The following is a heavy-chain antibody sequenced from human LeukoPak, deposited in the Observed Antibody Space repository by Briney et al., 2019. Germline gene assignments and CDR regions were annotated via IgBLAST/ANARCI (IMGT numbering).Heavy chain of an antibody. CDR2: IRYDGSNK. Sequence: GGSLRLSCAASGFTFSSYGMHWVRQAPGKGLEWVAFIRYDGSNKYYADSVKGRFTISRDNSKNTLYLQMNSLRAEDTAVYYCARGEGYIETFDIWGQGTMVTVSS. CDR1: GFTFSSYG. J-gene: IGHJ3*02. D-gene: IGHD1-1*01. V-gene: IGHV3-30*02. CDR3: ARGEGYIETFDI.